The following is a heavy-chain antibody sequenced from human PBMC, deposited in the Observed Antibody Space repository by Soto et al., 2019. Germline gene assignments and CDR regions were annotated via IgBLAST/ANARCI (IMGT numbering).Heavy chain of an antibody. CDR2: INHSGST. Sequence: SETLSLNCAVYGGSFSGYYWSWIRQPPGKGLEWIGEINHSGSTNDNPSLKSRVTISVDTSKNHFSLKLSAVTAADTAVYYCARYSGSYYFDYWGQGTLVTVSS. D-gene: IGHD1-26*01. V-gene: IGHV4-34*01. J-gene: IGHJ4*02. CDR3: ARYSGSYYFDY. CDR1: GGSFSGYY.